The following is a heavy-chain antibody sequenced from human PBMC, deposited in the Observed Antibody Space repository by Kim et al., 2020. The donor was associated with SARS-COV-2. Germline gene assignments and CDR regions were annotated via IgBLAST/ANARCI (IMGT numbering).Heavy chain of an antibody. D-gene: IGHD4-4*01. V-gene: IGHV3-23*01. J-gene: IGHJ4*02. CDR3: AKVTTITAPFYDY. Sequence: YEKSVQGRFTISRDNSKNALNLEMNSLRAEDTALYYCAKVTTITAPFYDYWGQGTLVTVSS.